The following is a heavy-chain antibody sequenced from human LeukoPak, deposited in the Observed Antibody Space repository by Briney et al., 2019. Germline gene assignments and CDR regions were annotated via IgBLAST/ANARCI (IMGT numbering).Heavy chain of an antibody. J-gene: IGHJ4*02. V-gene: IGHV3-15*01. CDR1: GFTFSNAW. D-gene: IGHD4-17*01. CDR2: IKTKTDGGTT. Sequence: GGSLRLSCAASGFTFSNAWMSWVRQAPGKGLEWVGRIKTKTDGGTTDYAAPVKGRFTISRDDSKNTLYLQMNSLKTEDTAVYYCTTAFELPDYGDSYYFDYWGQGTLVTVSS. CDR3: TTAFELPDYGDSYYFDY.